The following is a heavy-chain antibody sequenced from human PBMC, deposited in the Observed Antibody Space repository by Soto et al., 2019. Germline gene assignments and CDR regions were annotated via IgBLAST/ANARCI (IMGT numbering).Heavy chain of an antibody. CDR2: IGTAGDT. J-gene: IGHJ6*02. D-gene: IGHD6-19*01. CDR3: ARGGYSSGWPNYYYYGMDV. V-gene: IGHV3-13*01. Sequence: GGSLRLSCAAFGFTFSSYDMHCVRQATGKGLEWVSAIGTAGDTYYPGSVKGRFTISREDAKNSLYLQMNSLRAGDTAVYYCARGGYSSGWPNYYYYGMDVWGQGTTVT. CDR1: GFTFSSYD.